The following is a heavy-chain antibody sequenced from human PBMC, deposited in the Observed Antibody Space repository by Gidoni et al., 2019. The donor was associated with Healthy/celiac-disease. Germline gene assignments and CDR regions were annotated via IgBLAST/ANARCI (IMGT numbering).Heavy chain of an antibody. J-gene: IGHJ4*02. D-gene: IGHD3-16*01. Sequence: QVQLVASGGGWVKPGGSLRLSCTASGFTFSYYYMSWICQAPGKGLEWISYISSSGSTIYYANSMKGRFTISRDNAKNSLYLQMNSLGAEDTAVYYCARDFPTWDRNIGGYFDYWGQGTLVTVSS. CDR1: GFTFSYYY. CDR2: ISSSGSTI. CDR3: ARDFPTWDRNIGGYFDY. V-gene: IGHV3-11*01.